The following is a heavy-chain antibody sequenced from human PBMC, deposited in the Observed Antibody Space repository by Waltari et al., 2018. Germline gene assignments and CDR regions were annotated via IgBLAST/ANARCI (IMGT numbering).Heavy chain of an antibody. Sequence: LVQSGASVKVSCKASGYTFTGYYMHWVRQAPGQGLEWMGRINPNRCGTNYAQNFQGRVTMTRDTSISTAYMELIRLISDDTAVYYCARDARIAVATPLGYWGQGTLVTVSS. V-gene: IGHV1-2*06. J-gene: IGHJ4*02. D-gene: IGHD6-19*01. CDR2: INPNRCGT. CDR3: ARDARIAVATPLGY. CDR1: GYTFTGYY.